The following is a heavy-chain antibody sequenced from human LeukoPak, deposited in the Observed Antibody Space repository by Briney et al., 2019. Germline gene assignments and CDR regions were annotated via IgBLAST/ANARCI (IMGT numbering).Heavy chain of an antibody. CDR1: GGTFSSYA. CDR2: IIPILGIA. V-gene: IGHV1-69*04. Sequence: SVKVSCKASGGTFSSYAISWVRQAPGQGLEWMGRIIPILGIANYAQKFQGRVTITTDESTSTAYMELSSLRSEDTAVYYCALGGRIRPLDYWGQGTLVTVSS. CDR3: ALGGRIRPLDY. J-gene: IGHJ4*02. D-gene: IGHD3-16*01.